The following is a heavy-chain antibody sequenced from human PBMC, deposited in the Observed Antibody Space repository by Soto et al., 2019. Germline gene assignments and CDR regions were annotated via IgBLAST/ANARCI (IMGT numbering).Heavy chain of an antibody. D-gene: IGHD4-17*01. J-gene: IGHJ5*02. Sequence: PSETLSLTCSVSGGSISIADHYRSWIRQPPWKGLEWMGYIYHRGNTHYYTSLKSRCTISIDTSTNRFALDLTAVTAADTAVYFCGRLRWQVEKNYFDLCPQGALVIV. V-gene: IGHV4-30-4*01. CDR3: GRLRWQVEKNYFDL. CDR1: GGSISIADHY. CDR2: IYHRGNT.